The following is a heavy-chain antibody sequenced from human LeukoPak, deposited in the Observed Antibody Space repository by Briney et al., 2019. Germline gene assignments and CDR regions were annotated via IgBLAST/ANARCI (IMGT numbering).Heavy chain of an antibody. Sequence: GGSLRLSCAASGFTFDDYAMHWVRQAPGKGLEWVSGINWNSGSIGYADSVKGRFTISRDNAKNSLYLQMNSLRAEDTALYYRAKGTGHYYDSSGYPPDYWGQGTLVTVSS. J-gene: IGHJ4*02. CDR2: INWNSGSI. CDR1: GFTFDDYA. CDR3: AKGTGHYYDSSGYPPDY. D-gene: IGHD3-22*01. V-gene: IGHV3-9*01.